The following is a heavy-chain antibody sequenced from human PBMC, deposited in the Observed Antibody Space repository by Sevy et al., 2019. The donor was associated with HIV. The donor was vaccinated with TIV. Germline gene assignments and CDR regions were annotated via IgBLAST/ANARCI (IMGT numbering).Heavy chain of an antibody. J-gene: IGHJ6*02. CDR1: GFTFSSYG. V-gene: IGHV3-30*02. D-gene: IGHD3-3*01. CDR2: IRYDGSNK. Sequence: GGSLRLSCAASGFTFSSYGMHWVRQAPGKGLEWVAFIRYDGSNKYYSDSVKGRFTISRDNSKNTLYLQMNSLRAEDTAVYYCAKHLYDFWSGYYKFSYYYGLDVWGQGTTVTVSS. CDR3: AKHLYDFWSGYYKFSYYYGLDV.